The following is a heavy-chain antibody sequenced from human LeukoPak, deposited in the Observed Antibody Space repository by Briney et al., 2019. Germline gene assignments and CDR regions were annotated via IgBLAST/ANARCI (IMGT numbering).Heavy chain of an antibody. V-gene: IGHV3-48*01. D-gene: IGHD3-22*01. CDR2: ISSSSSTI. CDR1: GFTFSSFG. CDR3: ASSRYDSSGYYGIIAY. Sequence: GGSLRLSWAASGFTFSSFGMNWFRKAPGKGLEWVSYISSSSSTIYYADSVKGRFAISRDNAKNSLYLQMNSLRAEDTAVYYCASSRYDSSGYYGIIAYWGQGTLVTVSS. J-gene: IGHJ4*02.